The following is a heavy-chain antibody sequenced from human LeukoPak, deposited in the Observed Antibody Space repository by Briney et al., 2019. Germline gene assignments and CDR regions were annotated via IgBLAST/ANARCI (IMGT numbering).Heavy chain of an antibody. CDR1: GGSISSGGYS. V-gene: IGHV4-30-2*01. Sequence: PSQTLSLTCAVSGGSISSGGYSWSWIRQPPGKDLEWIGYIYHSGSTYYNPSLKSRVTISVDRSKNQFSLKLSSVTAADTAVYYCASHSITIFGAPHEPYFDYWGQGTLVTVSS. D-gene: IGHD3-3*01. J-gene: IGHJ4*02. CDR2: IYHSGST. CDR3: ASHSITIFGAPHEPYFDY.